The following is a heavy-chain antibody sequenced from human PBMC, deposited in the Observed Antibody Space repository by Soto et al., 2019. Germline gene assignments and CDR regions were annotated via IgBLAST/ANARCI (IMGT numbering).Heavy chain of an antibody. V-gene: IGHV3-64*01. Sequence: EVQLVESGGGLVQPGGSLRLSCAASGFTFSNYAMHWVRQAPGKGLEYVSAVSRNGGSTSYVNSVKGRFTISRDNSKKTLYLQMGSLRPEDMAVYYCARELYNSGRGELGYWGQGTLVTVFS. J-gene: IGHJ4*02. D-gene: IGHD6-19*01. CDR1: GFTFSNYA. CDR3: ARELYNSGRGELGY. CDR2: VSRNGGST.